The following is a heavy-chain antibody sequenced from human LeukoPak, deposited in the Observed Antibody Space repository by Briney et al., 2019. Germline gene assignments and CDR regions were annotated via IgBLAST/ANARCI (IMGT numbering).Heavy chain of an antibody. Sequence: KPSETLSLTCTLSGGSISSYYWSWTRQPAGKELEWIGRIYTSGSTNYNPSLKSRVTMSVDTSKNQFSLKLSSVTAADTAVYYCARDVSDGSVPYYYYMDVWGKGTTVTVSS. V-gene: IGHV4-4*07. D-gene: IGHD5-24*01. CDR3: ARDVSDGSVPYYYYMDV. CDR1: GGSISSYY. J-gene: IGHJ6*03. CDR2: IYTSGST.